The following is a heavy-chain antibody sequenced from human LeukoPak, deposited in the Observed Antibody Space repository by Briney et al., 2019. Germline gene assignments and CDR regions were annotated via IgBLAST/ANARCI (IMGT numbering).Heavy chain of an antibody. CDR1: GYTFTSYG. V-gene: IGHV1-18*01. D-gene: IGHD3-10*01. CDR3: ARDLEPYYYASGST. Sequence: ASVKVSCKASGYTFTSYGISWVRQAPGQGLEWMGWISAYNGNTNYAQKLQGRVTMTTDTSTSTAYMELRSLRSDDTAVYYCARDLEPYYYASGSTWGQGTLVTVSS. CDR2: ISAYNGNT. J-gene: IGHJ4*02.